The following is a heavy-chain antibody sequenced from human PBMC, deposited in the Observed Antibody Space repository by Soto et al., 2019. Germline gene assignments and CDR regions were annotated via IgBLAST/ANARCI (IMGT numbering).Heavy chain of an antibody. CDR1: GYSFTSYD. Sequence: QVQLVQSGAEVKKPGASVRVSCKTSGYSFTSYDINWVRQATGQGLEWKGWMDPSTGNTGYAQNLQGRVSLTRDTSIGTAYMELRSLRSQDTAVYYCVTTAFASGSWGQGTLVTVSS. J-gene: IGHJ5*02. V-gene: IGHV1-8*01. CDR3: VTTAFASGS. CDR2: MDPSTGNT. D-gene: IGHD3-22*01.